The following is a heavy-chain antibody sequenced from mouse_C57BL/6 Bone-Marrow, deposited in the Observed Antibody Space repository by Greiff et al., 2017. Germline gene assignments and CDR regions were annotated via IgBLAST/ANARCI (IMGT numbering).Heavy chain of an antibody. D-gene: IGHD2-1*01. J-gene: IGHJ4*01. CDR3: ATHLYGNNYSSYAMDY. Sequence: EVHLVESGGGLVKPGGSLKLSCAASGFTFSSYTMSWVRQTPEKRLEWVATISGGGGNTYYPDSVKGRFTISRDNAKNTLYMQMISLRSETTALYYSATHLYGNNYSSYAMDYWGQGTSVTVSS. CDR2: ISGGGGNT. CDR1: GFTFSSYT. V-gene: IGHV5-9*01.